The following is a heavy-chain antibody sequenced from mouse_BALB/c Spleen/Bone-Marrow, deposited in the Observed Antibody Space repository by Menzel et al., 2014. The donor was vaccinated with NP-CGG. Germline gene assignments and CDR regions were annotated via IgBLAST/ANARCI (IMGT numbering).Heavy chain of an antibody. Sequence: EVMLVESGGGLVQPGGSLKLTCATSGFTFSDYYMYWVRRTPEKRLEWVAYISNGGGSTYYPDTVKGRFTISRDNAKNTLYLQMSRLKSEDTAMYYCARRGWYYAMDYWGQGTSVTVSS. D-gene: IGHD2-3*01. J-gene: IGHJ4*01. CDR3: ARRGWYYAMDY. CDR1: GFTFSDYY. V-gene: IGHV5-12*02. CDR2: ISNGGGST.